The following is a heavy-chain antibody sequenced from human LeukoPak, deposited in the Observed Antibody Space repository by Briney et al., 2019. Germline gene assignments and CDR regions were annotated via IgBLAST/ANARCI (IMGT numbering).Heavy chain of an antibody. CDR1: GYTFTGYY. D-gene: IGHD7-27*01. CDR3: ARDALRNRHWGAWFDP. Sequence: ASVRVSCKASGYTFTGYYMHWVRQAPGQGLEWMGWINPNSGGTNYAQKFQGRVTMTRDTSISTAYMELSRLRSDDTAVYYCARDALRNRHWGAWFDPWGQGTLVTVSS. CDR2: INPNSGGT. J-gene: IGHJ5*02. V-gene: IGHV1-2*02.